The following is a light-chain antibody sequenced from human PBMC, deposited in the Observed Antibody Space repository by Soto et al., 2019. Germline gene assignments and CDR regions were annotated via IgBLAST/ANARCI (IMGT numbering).Light chain of an antibody. Sequence: QSALTAPPSGTAGAGQKVTISCSGSSSNIGGNSVSWYQQLPGTAPKLLIYDDNKRPSGIPDRFSGSKSGTSATLGITGFQTGDEADYYCGSWDSSLSAYVFGTGTKVTV. J-gene: IGLJ1*01. CDR3: GSWDSSLSAYV. CDR1: SSNIGGNS. V-gene: IGLV1-51*01. CDR2: DDN.